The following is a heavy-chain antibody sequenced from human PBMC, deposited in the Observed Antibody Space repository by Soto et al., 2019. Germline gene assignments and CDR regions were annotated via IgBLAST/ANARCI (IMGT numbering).Heavy chain of an antibody. Sequence: SETLSLTCTVSGGSISTYYWSWIRQPPGKGLEWIGYIYYSGSTSYNPSLKSRVTISVDTSKNQFSLKLRSVTAADTAAYYCASDRSSGWDQGYGMDVWGQGTTVTVSS. V-gene: IGHV4-59*01. CDR3: ASDRSSGWDQGYGMDV. CDR2: IYYSGST. J-gene: IGHJ6*02. CDR1: GGSISTYY. D-gene: IGHD6-19*01.